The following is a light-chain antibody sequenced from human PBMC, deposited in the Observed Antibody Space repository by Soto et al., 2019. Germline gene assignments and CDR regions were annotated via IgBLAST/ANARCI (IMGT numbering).Light chain of an antibody. V-gene: IGLV2-8*01. J-gene: IGLJ1*01. CDR3: SSYAGSNKSV. Sequence: QAVVTQPASVSESPGQSTTISCTGTSSDVGGYNTVYWYQHHPGKVPRLLIYEVSKRPSGVPDRFSGSKSGNTASLTDSGLQPEDEADYYCSSYAGSNKSVFGTGTKLTVL. CDR1: SSDVGGYNT. CDR2: EVS.